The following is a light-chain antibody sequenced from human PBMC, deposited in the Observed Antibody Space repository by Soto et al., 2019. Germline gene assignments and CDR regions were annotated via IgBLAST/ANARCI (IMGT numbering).Light chain of an antibody. CDR2: AAS. CDR1: QSISSS. CDR3: QQSYSTLWT. Sequence: DIPMTQSPSSLSASVGDRVTITCRASQSISSSLNWYQQKPGKAPKLLIYAASSLQSGVPSRFSGSGSGTDFTLTISSLQPEDFATYYCQQSYSTLWTFGQGTKVDIK. V-gene: IGKV1-39*01. J-gene: IGKJ1*01.